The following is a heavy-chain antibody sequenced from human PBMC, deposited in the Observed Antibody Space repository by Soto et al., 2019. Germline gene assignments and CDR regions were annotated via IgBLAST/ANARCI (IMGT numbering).Heavy chain of an antibody. CDR2: IKSDGSDT. V-gene: IGHV3-74*01. CDR1: GFTFSSYW. CDR3: VRVAYGDLGG. J-gene: IGHJ4*02. D-gene: IGHD4-17*01. Sequence: EVQLVESGGGLVQPGGSLRLSCAASGFTFSSYWMHWVRQAPGKGLVWVSRIKSDGSDTSYADSVKGRFTISRDNAKNTLYLQMSSLRAEDTAVYYCVRVAYGDLGGWGQGTRVTGSS.